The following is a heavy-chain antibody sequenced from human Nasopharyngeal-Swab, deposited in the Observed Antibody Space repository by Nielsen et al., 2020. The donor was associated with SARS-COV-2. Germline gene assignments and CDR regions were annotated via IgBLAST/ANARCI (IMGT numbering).Heavy chain of an antibody. CDR2: INPNSGGT. D-gene: IGHD3-9*01. CDR3: ARDLRLAPNYYYGMDV. V-gene: IGHV1-2*04. Sequence: VRQAPGQGLEWMGWINPNSGGTNYAQKFQGWVTMTRDTSISTAYMELSRLRSDDTAVYYCARDLRLAPNYYYGMDVWGQGTTVTVSS. J-gene: IGHJ6*02.